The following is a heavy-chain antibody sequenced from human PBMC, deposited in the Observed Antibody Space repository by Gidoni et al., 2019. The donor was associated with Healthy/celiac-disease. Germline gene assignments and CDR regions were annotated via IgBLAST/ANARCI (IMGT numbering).Heavy chain of an antibody. CDR2: IYYSGST. D-gene: IGHD5-18*01. CDR3: ARDREGGYSYGSNWFDP. Sequence: QLQLQESGPGLVKPSETLSLTCTVSGGSISSSSYYWGWIRQPPGKGLEWIGSIYYSGSTYHNPSLKSRVTISVDTSKNQFSLKLSSVTAADTAVYYCARDREGGYSYGSNWFDPWGQGTLVTVSS. J-gene: IGHJ5*02. V-gene: IGHV4-39*02. CDR1: GGSISSSSYY.